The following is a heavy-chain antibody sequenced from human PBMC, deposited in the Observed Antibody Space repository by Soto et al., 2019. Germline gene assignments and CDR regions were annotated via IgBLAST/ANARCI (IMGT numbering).Heavy chain of an antibody. CDR2: VIPIFGTA. CDR1: GGTFSSYA. V-gene: IGHV1-69*06. J-gene: IGHJ5*02. D-gene: IGHD2-15*01. Sequence: GASVKVSCKASGGTFSSYAISWVRQAPGQGLEWMGGVIPIFGTANYAQKFQGRVTITADKSTSTAYMELSSLRSEDTAVYYCASGIAYCSGGSCYFLDWFDPWGQGTLVTVS. CDR3: ASGIAYCSGGSCYFLDWFDP.